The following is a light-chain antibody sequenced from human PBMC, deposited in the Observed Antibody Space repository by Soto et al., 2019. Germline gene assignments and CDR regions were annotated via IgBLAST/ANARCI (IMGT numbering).Light chain of an antibody. Sequence: QSALTQPASVSGSPGQSITISCTGTSSDVGGYNYVSWYQQHPGKAPKLMIYEVTNRPSGVSIRFSGSKSGNTASLTISGLQAEDEAVYYCSSYTRSSTLVFGGGTKLTVL. CDR2: EVT. CDR3: SSYTRSSTLV. CDR1: SSDVGGYNY. J-gene: IGLJ3*02. V-gene: IGLV2-14*01.